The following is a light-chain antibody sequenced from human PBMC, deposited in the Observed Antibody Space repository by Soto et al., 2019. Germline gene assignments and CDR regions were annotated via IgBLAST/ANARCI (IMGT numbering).Light chain of an antibody. CDR2: DAS. J-gene: IGKJ1*01. CDR3: QQYGSSPRT. CDR1: QSLSSSQ. V-gene: IGKV3-20*01. Sequence: IVLTQSPGTLSLSPEETATLSCRASQSLSSSQLAWYQQKPGQAPRLLIHDASSRATGISDRFTGSGSGTDFTLTITTLEPEDFAVYYCQQYGSSPRTFGLGTMVDIK.